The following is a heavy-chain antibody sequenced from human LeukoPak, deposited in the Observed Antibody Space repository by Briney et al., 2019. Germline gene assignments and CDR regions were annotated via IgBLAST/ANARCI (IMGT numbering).Heavy chain of an antibody. CDR3: QQLTRGY. Sequence: ASVKVSCKASGSTFSDYYLHWVRQAPGQGLEWMGSINPKSGATTYAQKFQGRVTMTRDTSIITAYLELSRLTSDDTAVYYCQQLTRGYWGQGTLVTASS. CDR2: INPKSGAT. V-gene: IGHV1-2*02. D-gene: IGHD1-1*01. J-gene: IGHJ4*02. CDR1: GSTFSDYY.